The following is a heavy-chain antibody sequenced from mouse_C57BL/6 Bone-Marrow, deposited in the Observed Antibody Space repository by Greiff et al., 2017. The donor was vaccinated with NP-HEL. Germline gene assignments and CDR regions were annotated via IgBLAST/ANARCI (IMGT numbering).Heavy chain of an antibody. V-gene: IGHV5-4*01. CDR2: ISDGGSYT. J-gene: IGHJ3*01. Sequence: EVQVVESGGGLVKPGGSLKLSCAASGFTFSSYAMSWVRQTPEKRLEWVATISDGGSYTYYPDNVKGRFTISRDNAKNNLYLQMSHLKSEDTAMYYCAREGVYYDYPAWFAYWGQGTLVTVSA. CDR3: AREGVYYDYPAWFAY. D-gene: IGHD2-4*01. CDR1: GFTFSSYA.